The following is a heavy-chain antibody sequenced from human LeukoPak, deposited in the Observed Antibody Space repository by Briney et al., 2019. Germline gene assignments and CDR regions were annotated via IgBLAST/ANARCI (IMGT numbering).Heavy chain of an antibody. D-gene: IGHD1-1*01. J-gene: IGHJ4*01. CDR2: IYSGGST. V-gene: IGHV3-53*01. Sequence: GGSLRLSCAASGFTVSSNYMSWVRQAPGKGLEWVSVIYSGGSTYYADSVKGRFTISRDNSKNTLYLQMNSLRAEDTAVYYCARDNRLEVYFDYWGQGTLVTVSS. CDR1: GFTVSSNY. CDR3: ARDNRLEVYFDY.